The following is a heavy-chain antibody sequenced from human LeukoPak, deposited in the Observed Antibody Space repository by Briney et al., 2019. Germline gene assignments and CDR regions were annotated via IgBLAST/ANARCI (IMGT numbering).Heavy chain of an antibody. J-gene: IGHJ5*02. V-gene: IGHV4-39*02. CDR1: AASFISSSHH. Sequence: SETLSLTCTVSAASFISSSHHWGWIRQSPGKGLEWIGTVYYGRTTYYNPSLDGRVTISLDTSANHFSLQLNSVTAADTAVYYCARGPTVVGAGSWFDPWGQGTLVTVSS. CDR2: VYYGRTT. CDR3: ARGPTVVGAGSWFDP. D-gene: IGHD1-26*01.